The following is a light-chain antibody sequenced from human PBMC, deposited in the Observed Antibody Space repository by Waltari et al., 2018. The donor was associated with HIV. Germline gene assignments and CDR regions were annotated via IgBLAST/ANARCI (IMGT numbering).Light chain of an antibody. Sequence: SYELTQALSVSVALGQTAKITCEGGNIGRQNVNWYQHKPGQAPVLVIFRDIMRPSGIPERFSGSNSGKSATLTISRAQAGDEGDYYCQVWDSSSVVFATGTKVTVL. V-gene: IGLV3-9*01. CDR2: RDI. CDR3: QVWDSSSVV. CDR1: NIGRQN. J-gene: IGLJ1*01.